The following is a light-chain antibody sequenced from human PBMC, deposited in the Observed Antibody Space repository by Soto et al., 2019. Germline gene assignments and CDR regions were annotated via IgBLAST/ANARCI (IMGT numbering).Light chain of an antibody. CDR3: SSYAGSNNLI. CDR1: SSDLGDYDY. CDR2: EVN. V-gene: IGLV2-8*01. Sequence: QSVLTQPPSASGSPGQSVTISCTGTSSDLGDYDYVSWYQQHPGKAPKLLIDEVNKRPSGVPDRFSGSKSGNTASLTVTGLQAEDEADYYCSSYAGSNNLIFGGGTKLTVL. J-gene: IGLJ2*01.